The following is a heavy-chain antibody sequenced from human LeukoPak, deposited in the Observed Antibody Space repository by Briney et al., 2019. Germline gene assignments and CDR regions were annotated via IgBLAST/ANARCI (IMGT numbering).Heavy chain of an antibody. CDR1: GFTFSSYA. V-gene: IGHV3-30-3*01. CDR2: ISYDGSNK. CDR3: ARDRIGIVVVPAAPDY. D-gene: IGHD2-2*01. J-gene: IGHJ4*02. Sequence: GSLRLSCAASGFTFSSYAMHWVRQAPGKGLEWVAVISYDGSNKYYADSVKGRFTISRDNSKNTLYLQMNSLRAEDTAVYYCARDRIGIVVVPAAPDYWGQGTLVTVSS.